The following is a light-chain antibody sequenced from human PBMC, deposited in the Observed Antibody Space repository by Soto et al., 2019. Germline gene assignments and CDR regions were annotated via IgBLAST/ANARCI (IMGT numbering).Light chain of an antibody. J-gene: IGLJ3*02. CDR2: EVT. CDR1: NRDVGVYNY. CDR3: SSYTTSNTWV. Sequence: QSALTQPASVSGSLGQSITISCTGTNRDVGVYNYVSWYQQYPGTAPKVMIYEVTNRPSGVSNRFSGSKSGNPASLTISGLQAEDEADYYCSSYTTSNTWVFGGVTNLTVL. V-gene: IGLV2-14*01.